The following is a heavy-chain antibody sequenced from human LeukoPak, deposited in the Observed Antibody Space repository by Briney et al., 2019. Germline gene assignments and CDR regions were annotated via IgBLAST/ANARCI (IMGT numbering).Heavy chain of an antibody. Sequence: PSETLSLTCAVYGGSFSGYYWSRIRQPPGKGLEWIGEINHSGSTNYNPSLKSRVTISLDTSKNQFSLKLSSVTAADTAVYYCARTFPWSHYYYYMDVWGKGTTVTVSS. CDR1: GGSFSGYY. J-gene: IGHJ6*03. CDR2: INHSGST. CDR3: ARTFPWSHYYYYMDV. V-gene: IGHV4-34*01. D-gene: IGHD3-3*01.